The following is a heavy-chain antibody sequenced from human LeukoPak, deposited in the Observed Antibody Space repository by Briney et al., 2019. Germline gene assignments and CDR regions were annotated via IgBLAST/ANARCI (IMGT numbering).Heavy chain of an antibody. CDR2: MSHGGTLE. D-gene: IGHD6-6*01. J-gene: IGHJ4*02. CDR1: GFTFSSFG. V-gene: IGHV3-30*02. CDR3: AKPRGGAAPQAFDY. Sequence: GGSLRPSCTASGFTFSSFGMYWVRQSPGKGLEWVAYMSHGGTLEKYADSVKGRFTISRDNSQNTLNMQMNSLRAEDTAVYYCAKPRGGAAPQAFDYWGQGTLVTVSS.